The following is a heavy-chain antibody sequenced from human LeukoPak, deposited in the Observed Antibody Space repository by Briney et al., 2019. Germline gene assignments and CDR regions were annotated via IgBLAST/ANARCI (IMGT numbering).Heavy chain of an antibody. V-gene: IGHV4-34*01. J-gene: IGHJ5*02. CDR1: GGSLSGYY. Sequence: AGTLSLTCAVYGGSLSGYYWNWIRQPPGRGLEWIGEINHSGSTNYNPSLKSRVTISVDTSKNQFSLKLSSVTAADTAVYYCARWRSTTIVVVPAASPYWFDPWGQGTLVTVSS. D-gene: IGHD2-2*01. CDR2: INHSGST. CDR3: ARWRSTTIVVVPAASPYWFDP.